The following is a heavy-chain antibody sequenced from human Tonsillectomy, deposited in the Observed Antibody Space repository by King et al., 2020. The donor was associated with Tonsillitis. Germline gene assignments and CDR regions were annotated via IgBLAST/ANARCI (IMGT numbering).Heavy chain of an antibody. V-gene: IGHV3-30*04. CDR3: AREVAVSSYFDY. CDR2: ISYDGGNK. J-gene: IGHJ4*02. CDR1: GFTFSTYN. Sequence: VQLVESGGGVVQPGRSLRLSCAASGFTFSTYNMNWVRQAPGKGLEWVSIISYDGGNKYYAHSVKGRFTISRDNSNNTLYLQMSSLRAEDTAVYYCAREVAVSSYFDYWGQGTLVTVSS. D-gene: IGHD6-19*01.